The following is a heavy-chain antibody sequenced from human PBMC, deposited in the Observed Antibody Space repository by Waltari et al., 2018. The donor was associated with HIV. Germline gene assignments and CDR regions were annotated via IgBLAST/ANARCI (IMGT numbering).Heavy chain of an antibody. D-gene: IGHD3-10*01. CDR3: ATGVRYYGP. CDR2: IYPDDTT. V-gene: IGHV3-53*01. J-gene: IGHJ5*02. Sequence: EVLLTESGGRLIQTGGSLGLSCVGSTFTTSHRPVTWVRQASGGPLEWVAVIYPDDTTHYADSVRGRFTISRVRSRTSVLLLMNGLFADDTAIYYCATGVRYYGPWGQGTRVTVSS. CDR1: TFTTSHRP.